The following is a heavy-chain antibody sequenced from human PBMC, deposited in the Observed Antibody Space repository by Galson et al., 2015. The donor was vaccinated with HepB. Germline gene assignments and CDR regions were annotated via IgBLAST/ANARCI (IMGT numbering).Heavy chain of an antibody. J-gene: IGHJ4*02. Sequence: SLRLSCAASGFSFNIYGMHWLRQVPGKGLEWVAVIGHDGSYQNYADSVKGRFTISRDNSDNTLYLQMNSLRGEDTAMYHCARDLGAGRYFDYWGQGILVTVSS. V-gene: IGHV3-33*01. CDR3: ARDLGAGRYFDY. D-gene: IGHD3-10*01. CDR1: GFSFNIYG. CDR2: IGHDGSYQ.